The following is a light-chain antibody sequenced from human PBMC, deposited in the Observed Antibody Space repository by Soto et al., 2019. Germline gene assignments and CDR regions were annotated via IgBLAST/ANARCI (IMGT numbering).Light chain of an antibody. V-gene: IGKV3-20*01. J-gene: IGKJ3*01. CDR3: QQYGSSLFS. CDR2: AAS. Sequence: IVLTQSPGTLSLSPWERATLSCRASQSVSSPFLAWYQQKPGQSPRLLIYAASRRATGIPDRFSGSGSGTDFTLTISRLEPEDFAVYYCQQYGSSLFSFGPGTKVDIK. CDR1: QSVSSPF.